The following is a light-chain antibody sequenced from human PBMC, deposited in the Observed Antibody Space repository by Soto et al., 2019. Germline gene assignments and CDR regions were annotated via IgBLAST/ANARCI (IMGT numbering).Light chain of an antibody. V-gene: IGKV1-5*03. Sequence: DIQMTQSPSTLSASIGDRVTITCRASQSISSWLAWYQQKPGKAPKLLIHKVSTLVSGVPSRFSGSGSGTEFTLTISSLQPDDFATYFCQEYYTYPWTFGQGTKVDIK. CDR2: KVS. CDR3: QEYYTYPWT. CDR1: QSISSW. J-gene: IGKJ1*01.